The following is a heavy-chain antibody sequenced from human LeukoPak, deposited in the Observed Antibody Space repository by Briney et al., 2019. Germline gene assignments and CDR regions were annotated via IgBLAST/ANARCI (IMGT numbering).Heavy chain of an antibody. CDR2: IYYSGST. V-gene: IGHV4-59*12. Sequence: SETLSLTCTVSGGSISSYFWAWIRQPPGKGLEWIANIYYSGSTYYNPSLKSRVTITLDTSKNQFSLNLTSVTAADTALYYCARGRGYDPVVFYFDYWGQGNLVTVSS. CDR1: GGSISSYF. CDR3: ARGRGYDPVVFYFDY. D-gene: IGHD5-12*01. J-gene: IGHJ4*02.